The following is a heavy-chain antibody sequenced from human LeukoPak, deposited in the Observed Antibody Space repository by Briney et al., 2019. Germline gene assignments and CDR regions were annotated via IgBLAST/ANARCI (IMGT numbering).Heavy chain of an antibody. CDR2: IYYSGST. Sequence: SETLSLTRTVSGGSISSYYWSWIRQPPGKGLEWIGYIYYSGSTNYNPSLKSRVTISVDTSKNQFSLKLSSVTAADTAVYYCARVGEVSFYYYYGMDVWGKGTTVTVSS. CDR3: ARVGEVSFYYYYGMDV. J-gene: IGHJ6*04. V-gene: IGHV4-59*01. CDR1: GGSISSYY.